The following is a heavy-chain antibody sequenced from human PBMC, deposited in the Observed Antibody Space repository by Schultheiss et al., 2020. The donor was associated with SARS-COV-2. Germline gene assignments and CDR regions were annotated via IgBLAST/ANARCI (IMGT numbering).Heavy chain of an antibody. D-gene: IGHD1-26*01. V-gene: IGHV3-7*01. Sequence: GGSLRLSCAASGFTFDTYWMSWVRQAPGKGLEWVANIKYDGSRQNYADSVKGRFTISRDNDKNSLYLQMNSLRAEDTAVYYCARDRTYSGSYFDYWGQGTLVTVSS. CDR1: GFTFDTYW. J-gene: IGHJ4*02. CDR2: IKYDGSRQ. CDR3: ARDRTYSGSYFDY.